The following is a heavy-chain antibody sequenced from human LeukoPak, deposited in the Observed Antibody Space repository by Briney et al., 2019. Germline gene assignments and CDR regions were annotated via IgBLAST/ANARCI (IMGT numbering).Heavy chain of an antibody. J-gene: IGHJ4*02. Sequence: GGSLRLSCAASGFTFSNYALSWVRQAPGKGLEWVSDISGSGGSTYYADSVKGRFTISRDNSKNTMYLQMNSLRVEDAAVYYCAKAPVTSCRGAFCYPFDSWGQGTLVTVSS. D-gene: IGHD2-15*01. V-gene: IGHV3-23*01. CDR1: GFTFSNYA. CDR3: AKAPVTSCRGAFCYPFDS. CDR2: ISGSGGST.